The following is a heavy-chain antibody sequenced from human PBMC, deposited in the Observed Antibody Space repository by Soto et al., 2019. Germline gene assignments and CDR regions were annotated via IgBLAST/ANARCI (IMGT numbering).Heavy chain of an antibody. CDR2: INPSGGST. D-gene: IGHD2-2*01. V-gene: IGHV1-46*01. CDR1: GYIFTSYY. J-gene: IGHJ6*02. Sequence: QVQLVQSGAEVKKPGASVKVSCKASGYIFTSYYMHWVRQAPGQGLEWMGIINPSGGSTTSAQKFQGRVTMTRETSTSTVYMELSSLRSEDTAVYYCARGYCSTTSCSVSYYYYGMDVWGQGTTVTVSS. CDR3: ARGYCSTTSCSVSYYYYGMDV.